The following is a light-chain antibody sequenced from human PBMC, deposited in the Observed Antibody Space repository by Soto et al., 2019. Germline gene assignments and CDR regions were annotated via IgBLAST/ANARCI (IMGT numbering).Light chain of an antibody. Sequence: QSALTQPPSASGSPGQSVTISCTGTSSDVGGYNFVSWYQQHPGKAPKLMIYEVTNRPSGVPDRFSGSKSGNTASLTVSGLQAEDEADYYCSSYAGSNNYVVFGGGTKVTVL. J-gene: IGLJ2*01. V-gene: IGLV2-8*01. CDR3: SSYAGSNNYVV. CDR1: SSDVGGYNF. CDR2: EVT.